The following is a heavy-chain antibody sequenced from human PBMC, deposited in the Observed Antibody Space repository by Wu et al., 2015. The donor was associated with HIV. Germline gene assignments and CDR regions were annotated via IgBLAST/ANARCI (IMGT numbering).Heavy chain of an antibody. CDR2: INPGGVRV. D-gene: IGHD1/OR15-1a*01. CDR1: GYTFTSNY. CDR3: ATRIGNMEAFNI. J-gene: IGHJ3*02. Sequence: QVQLLQSGAEVKKPGASVMVSCKASGYTFTSNYIHWVRQAPGQGLEWMGVINPGGVRVSYAQKFQGRVTMTSDTSTSTVHMDLSSLRSEDTAMYYCATRIGNMEAFNIWGQGTMVIVSS. V-gene: IGHV1-46*03.